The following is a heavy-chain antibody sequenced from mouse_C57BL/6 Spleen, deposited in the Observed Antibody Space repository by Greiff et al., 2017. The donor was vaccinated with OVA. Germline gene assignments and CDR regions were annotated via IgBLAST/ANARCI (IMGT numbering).Heavy chain of an antibody. Sequence: EVMLVESGGGLVQPKGSLKLSCAASGFSFNTYAMNWVRQAPGKGLEWVARIRSKSNNYATYYADSVKDRFTISRDDSESMLYLQMNNLKTEDTAMYYCVISNYVAWFAYWGQGTLVTVSA. CDR2: IRSKSNNYAT. D-gene: IGHD2-5*01. J-gene: IGHJ3*01. V-gene: IGHV10-1*01. CDR1: GFSFNTYA. CDR3: VISNYVAWFAY.